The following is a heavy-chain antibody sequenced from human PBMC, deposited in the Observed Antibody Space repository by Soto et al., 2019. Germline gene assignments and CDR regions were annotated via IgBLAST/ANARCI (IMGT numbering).Heavy chain of an antibody. J-gene: IGHJ4*02. CDR3: AKDRNPYYYGSGTSIDY. CDR2: ISWNSGSI. CDR1: GFTFDDYA. D-gene: IGHD3-10*01. V-gene: IGHV3-9*01. Sequence: GGSLRLSCAASGFTFDDYAMHWVRQAPGKGLEWVSGISWNSGSIGYADSVKGRFAISRDNAKNSLYLQMNSLRAEDTALYYCAKDRNPYYYGSGTSIDYWGQGTLVTVSS.